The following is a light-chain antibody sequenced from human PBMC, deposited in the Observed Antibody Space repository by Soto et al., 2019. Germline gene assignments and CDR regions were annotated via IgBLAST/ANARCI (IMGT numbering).Light chain of an antibody. CDR1: QSISSY. Sequence: DIQMTRSPSSLSASVGDRVTITCRASQSISSYLNWYQQKPGKAPKLLIYAASSLQSGVPSRFSGSGSGTDFTLTIRSLQPEDFATYYCQQSYSTPDTFGPGTKVDIK. CDR2: AAS. J-gene: IGKJ3*01. CDR3: QQSYSTPDT. V-gene: IGKV1-39*01.